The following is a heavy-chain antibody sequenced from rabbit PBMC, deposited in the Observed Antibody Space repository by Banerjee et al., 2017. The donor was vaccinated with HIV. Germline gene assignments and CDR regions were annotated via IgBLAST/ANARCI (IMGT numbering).Heavy chain of an antibody. CDR3: ARNYVNAFDP. D-gene: IGHD1-1*01. V-gene: IGHV1S45*01. CDR1: GFDFSSSYY. Sequence: QEQLEESGGDLVKPEGSLTLTCTASGFDFSSSYYMCWVRQAPGKGLEWIGCIVTGSDSTYYASWAKGRFTISKTSSTTVTLQMTSLTAADTATYFCARNYVNAFDPRGPGTLVTVS. CDR2: IVTGSDST. J-gene: IGHJ2*01.